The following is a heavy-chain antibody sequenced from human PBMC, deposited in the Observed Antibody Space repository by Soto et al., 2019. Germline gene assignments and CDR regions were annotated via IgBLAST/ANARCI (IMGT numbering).Heavy chain of an antibody. CDR2: IDASGNS. V-gene: IGHV4-4*07. CDR1: GDSISSYY. J-gene: IGHJ6*02. Sequence: LSLTCTGSGDSISSYYWNWIRQPAGKGLEWIGRIDASGNSNYNPSLKSRVTMSVDTSKKQFSLKVTSVTAADTAVYYCARYSSNWFQTEGMDVWGQGTTVTVSS. CDR3: ARYSSNWFQTEGMDV. D-gene: IGHD6-13*01.